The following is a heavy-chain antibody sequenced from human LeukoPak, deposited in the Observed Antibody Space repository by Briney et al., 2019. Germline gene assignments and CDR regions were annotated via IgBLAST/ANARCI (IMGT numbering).Heavy chain of an antibody. CDR1: GLTVSNHW. J-gene: IGHJ5*02. Sequence: GGSLRLSCVASGLTVSNHWMSWVRQAPGKGLEWVANIREERGQEYYVDSVKGRFTISKNSAKNSLYLQMNTLRVEDTAMYYCASLDTAKQPLANHWGQGTLVTVSP. CDR2: IREERGQE. V-gene: IGHV3-7*03. D-gene: IGHD5-18*01. CDR3: ASLDTAKQPLANH.